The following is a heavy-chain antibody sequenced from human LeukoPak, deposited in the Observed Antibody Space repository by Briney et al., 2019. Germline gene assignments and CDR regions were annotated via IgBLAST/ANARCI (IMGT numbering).Heavy chain of an antibody. CDR3: ARDFYTRG. Sequence: GGSLRLSCAASGFTFDDYAMHWVRQAPGKGLEWVSGISWNSGSIGYADSVKGRFTISRDNAKNSLYLQMNSLRAEDTAVYYCARDFYTRGWGQGTLVTVSS. CDR1: GFTFDDYA. V-gene: IGHV3-9*01. J-gene: IGHJ4*02. CDR2: ISWNSGSI. D-gene: IGHD3-10*01.